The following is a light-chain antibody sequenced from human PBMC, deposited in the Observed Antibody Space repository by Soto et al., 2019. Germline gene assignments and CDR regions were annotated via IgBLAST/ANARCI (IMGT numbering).Light chain of an antibody. CDR3: ATWDDSLSGVV. Sequence: QAVVTQPPSASGTPGQRVPISCSGSSSNIERNTVNWYQQLPGTAPKLLIYRNNQRPSGVPDRFSGSKSGTSASLAISGLQSEDEAVYFCATWDDSLSGVVFGGGTKLTVL. J-gene: IGLJ2*01. CDR1: SSNIERNT. V-gene: IGLV1-44*01. CDR2: RNN.